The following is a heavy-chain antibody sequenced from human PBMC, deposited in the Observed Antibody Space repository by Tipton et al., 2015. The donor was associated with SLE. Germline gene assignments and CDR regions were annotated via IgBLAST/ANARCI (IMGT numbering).Heavy chain of an antibody. CDR1: GFSFSDYY. Sequence: SLRLSCAASGFSFSDYYMSWIRQAPGKGLEWVTHINDIGSVMSYADSVKGRFTIPRDNAKNSLFLQMSSLTDEDTAVYFCARDGPNFYHDSGYCPYWGQGTLVTVSS. J-gene: IGHJ4*02. V-gene: IGHV3-11*01. CDR2: INDIGSVM. D-gene: IGHD3-22*01. CDR3: ARDGPNFYHDSGYCPY.